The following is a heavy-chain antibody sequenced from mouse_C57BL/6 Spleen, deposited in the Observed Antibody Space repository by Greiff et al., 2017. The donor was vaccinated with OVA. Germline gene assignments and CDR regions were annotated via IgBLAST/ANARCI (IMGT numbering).Heavy chain of an antibody. Sequence: VQLQQSGPELVKPGASVKISCKASGYTFTDYYMNWVKQSHGKSLEWIGDINPNNGGTSYNQKFKGKPTLTVDKSSSTAYMELRSLTSEDSAVYYCARRDYYGYDYWGQGTTLTVSS. CDR2: INPNNGGT. V-gene: IGHV1-26*01. CDR1: GYTFTDYY. CDR3: ARRDYYGYDY. D-gene: IGHD1-1*01. J-gene: IGHJ2*01.